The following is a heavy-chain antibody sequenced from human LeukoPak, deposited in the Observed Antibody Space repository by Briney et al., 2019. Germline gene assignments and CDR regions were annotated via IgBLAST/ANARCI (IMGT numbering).Heavy chain of an antibody. Sequence: ASVKVSCKASGYTFTGYYIHWVRQAPGQGLEWIGIINPSGDNTWYAQKFQGRVTVTRDMATSTDYLEVSSLRSEDTAVYYCARDNSLRDTAWWFDPWGQGTLVTVSS. CDR2: INPSGDNT. CDR1: GYTFTGYY. J-gene: IGHJ5*02. D-gene: IGHD5-24*01. V-gene: IGHV1-46*01. CDR3: ARDNSLRDTAWWFDP.